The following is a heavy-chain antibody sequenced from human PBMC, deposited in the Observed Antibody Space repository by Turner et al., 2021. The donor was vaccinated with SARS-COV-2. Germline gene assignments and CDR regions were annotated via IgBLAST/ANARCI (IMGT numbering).Heavy chain of an antibody. Sequence: QVQLQESGPGLVKPSETLSLTCTVSGGSISSYYWSWIRQPPGKGLEWIGYIHYSGSTTYNPSLKSRVTISVDTSKNQFSLKLSSVTAADTAVYYCARHGFSGWDGGGMDVWGQGTTVTVSS. CDR1: GGSISSYY. CDR2: IHYSGST. J-gene: IGHJ6*02. D-gene: IGHD6-19*01. V-gene: IGHV4-59*08. CDR3: ARHGFSGWDGGGMDV.